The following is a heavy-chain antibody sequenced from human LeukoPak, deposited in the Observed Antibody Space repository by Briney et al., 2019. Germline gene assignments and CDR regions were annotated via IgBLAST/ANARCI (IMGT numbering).Heavy chain of an antibody. V-gene: IGHV1-2*06. CDR2: INPNSGGT. J-gene: IGHJ4*02. D-gene: IGHD3-22*01. CDR1: GYTFTDYY. CDR3: ARGGYYYDSSGYYYVGY. Sequence: GASVKVSCKASGYTFTDYYLHWVRQAPGQGLEWMGRINPNSGGTNYAQKFQGRVTMTRDTSISTAYMELSRLRSDDTAVYYCARGGYYYDSSGYYYVGYWGQGTLVTVSS.